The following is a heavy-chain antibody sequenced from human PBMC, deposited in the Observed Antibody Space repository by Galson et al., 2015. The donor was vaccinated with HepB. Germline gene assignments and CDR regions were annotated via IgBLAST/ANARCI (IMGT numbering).Heavy chain of an antibody. CDR2: IKSKTDGGTT. J-gene: IGHJ4*02. CDR1: GFTFSSAW. D-gene: IGHD3-22*01. Sequence: SLRLSCAASGFTFSSAWMSWVRQAPGKGLEWVGRIKSKTDGGTTDYAAPVKGRFTISRDDSKNTLYLQMNSLKTEDTAVYYCTTEADYYYDSSGYLDYWGQGTLVTVSS. CDR3: TTEADYYYDSSGYLDY. V-gene: IGHV3-15*01.